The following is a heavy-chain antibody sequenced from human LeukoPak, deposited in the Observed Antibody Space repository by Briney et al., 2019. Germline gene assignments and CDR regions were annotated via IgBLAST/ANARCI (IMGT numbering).Heavy chain of an antibody. V-gene: IGHV4-34*01. CDR1: GGSFSGYY. CDR3: ARDPYCSSTSCYVRDAFDI. J-gene: IGHJ3*02. D-gene: IGHD2-2*01. Sequence: SETLSLTCAVYGGSFSGYYWSWIRQPPGKGLEWIGEINHSGSTNYNPSLKSRVTISVDTSKNQFSLKLSSVTAADTAVYYCARDPYCSSTSCYVRDAFDICGQGTMVTVSS. CDR2: INHSGST.